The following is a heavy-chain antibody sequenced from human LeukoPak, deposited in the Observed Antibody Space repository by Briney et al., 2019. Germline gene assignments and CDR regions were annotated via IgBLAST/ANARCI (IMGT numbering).Heavy chain of an antibody. CDR3: ATVPLPTLPGIAAAGIDY. Sequence: ASVKVSCKVSGYTLTELSMHWVRQAPGKGLEWMGGFDPEDGETIYAQKFQGIVTMTEDTSTDTAYMELSSLRSEDTAVYYCATVPLPTLPGIAAAGIDYWGQGTLVTVSS. CDR1: GYTLTELS. J-gene: IGHJ4*02. CDR2: FDPEDGET. D-gene: IGHD6-13*01. V-gene: IGHV1-24*01.